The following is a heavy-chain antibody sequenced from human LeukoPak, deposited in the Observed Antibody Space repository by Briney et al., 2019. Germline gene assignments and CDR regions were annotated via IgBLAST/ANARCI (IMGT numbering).Heavy chain of an antibody. Sequence: SETLSLTCTVSGASISGYYWSWIRQPPGKGLEWIGFGHYTGSSNYNPSLKSRVTTSVDTSKRQFSLKLISVTAADTAVYYCARHDNRGYYSLHYWGQGALVTVSS. D-gene: IGHD3-22*01. CDR3: ARHDNRGYYSLHY. CDR2: GHYTGSS. V-gene: IGHV4-59*08. CDR1: GASISGYY. J-gene: IGHJ4*02.